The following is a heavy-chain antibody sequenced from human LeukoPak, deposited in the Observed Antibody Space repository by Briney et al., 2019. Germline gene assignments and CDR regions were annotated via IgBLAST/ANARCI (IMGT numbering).Heavy chain of an antibody. V-gene: IGHV3-30*18. Sequence: GGSLRLSCAASRFTFRNNWMSWVRQAPGKGLGWVALMSFDGSDKYFADSVKGRFTISRDNSKNTLYLRMSNLRVEDTAVYYCAKDPFVVIGSGYFDYWGQGALVTVSS. D-gene: IGHD3-22*01. CDR2: MSFDGSDK. CDR3: AKDPFVVIGSGYFDY. CDR1: RFTFRNNW. J-gene: IGHJ4*02.